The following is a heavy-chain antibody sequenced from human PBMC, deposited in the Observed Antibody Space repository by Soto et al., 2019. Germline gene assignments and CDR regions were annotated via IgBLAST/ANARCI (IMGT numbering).Heavy chain of an antibody. V-gene: IGHV3-23*01. CDR3: ARQRSPEGWFDP. CDR1: GFTFSSYS. J-gene: IGHJ5*02. CDR2: VTVTGGST. Sequence: GSLRLSCAASGFTFSSYSMNWVRPAPGKGLEWVSTVTVTGGSTYYADSVKGRFTISRDRSNYTVSLLLNSLRVEDTAIYYCARQRSPEGWFDPWGQGTLVTVSA. D-gene: IGHD3-10*01.